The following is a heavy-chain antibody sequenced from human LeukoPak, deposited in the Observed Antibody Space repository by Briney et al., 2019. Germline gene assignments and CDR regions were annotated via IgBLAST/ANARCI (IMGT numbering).Heavy chain of an antibody. CDR3: AREVYSSLSRYGMDV. V-gene: IGHV1-69*04. CDR2: IIPIFGIA. Sequence: GSSVKVSCKASGGTFSSYAISWVRQAPGQGLEWMGRIIPIFGIANYARKFQGRVTITADKSTSTAYMELSSLRSEDTAVYYCAREVYSSLSRYGMDVWGQGTTVTVSS. D-gene: IGHD6-6*01. CDR1: GGTFSSYA. J-gene: IGHJ6*02.